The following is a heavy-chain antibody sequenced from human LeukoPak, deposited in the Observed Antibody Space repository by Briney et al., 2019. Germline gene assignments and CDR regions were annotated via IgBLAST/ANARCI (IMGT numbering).Heavy chain of an antibody. V-gene: IGHV1-69*04. CDR2: IIPLVNIA. J-gene: IGHJ6*02. CDR1: GGTFSNYA. CDR3: ARAPLNSHGMDV. Sequence: ASVKVSCKASGGTFSNYAISWVRQAPGQGLEWMGKIIPLVNIANYAQKFQGRVTITADKSTSTAYMELSSLRSEDTAVYYCARAPLNSHGMDVWGQGTTVTVSS. D-gene: IGHD2/OR15-2a*01.